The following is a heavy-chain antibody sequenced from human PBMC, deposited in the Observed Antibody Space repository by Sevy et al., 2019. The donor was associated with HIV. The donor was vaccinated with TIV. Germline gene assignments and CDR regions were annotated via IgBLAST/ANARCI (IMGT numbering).Heavy chain of an antibody. CDR2: ISSSSSTI. D-gene: IGHD6-6*01. CDR1: GFTFSNYN. V-gene: IGHV3-48*01. CDR3: ATRSSGRGYYYYGMDV. J-gene: IGHJ6*02. Sequence: GGSLRLSCAASGFTFSNYNMNWVRQAPGKELEWVSYISSSSSTIYYADSVKGRFTISRDNAKNSLYLQMNSLRAEDTAVYYCATRSSGRGYYYYGMDVWGQGTTVTVSS.